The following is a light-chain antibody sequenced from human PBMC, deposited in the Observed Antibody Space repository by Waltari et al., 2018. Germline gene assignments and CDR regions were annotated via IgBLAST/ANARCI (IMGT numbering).Light chain of an antibody. V-gene: IGLV1-44*01. J-gene: IGLJ1*01. Sequence: QSVLTQPPQASGTPGQRVTISCSGSGSNNVLNTVNWYQQLPGTAPKLLIYNDNQRPSGVPDRFSGSKSGSSASLAISGLQSDDEANYYCAAWDDSLNGLSFGTGTRVTVL. CDR3: AAWDDSLNGLS. CDR1: GSNNVLNT. CDR2: NDN.